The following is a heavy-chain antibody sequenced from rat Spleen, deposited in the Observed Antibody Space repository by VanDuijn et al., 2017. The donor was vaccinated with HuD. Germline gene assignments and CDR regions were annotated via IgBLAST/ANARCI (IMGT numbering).Heavy chain of an antibody. CDR3: ARQDNSGYAYDFDY. CDR2: ITHIGGTT. CDR1: GITFNNFW. J-gene: IGHJ2*01. V-gene: IGHV5-31*01. D-gene: IGHD4-3*01. Sequence: EVQLVESGGGLVQPGRSLKLSCVASGITFNNFWMSWIRQAPGKGLEWVASITHIGGTTYYPDSVKGRFTISRDDAKSTLYLQMNSLRSEDTATYYCARQDNSGYAYDFDYWGQGVMVTVSS.